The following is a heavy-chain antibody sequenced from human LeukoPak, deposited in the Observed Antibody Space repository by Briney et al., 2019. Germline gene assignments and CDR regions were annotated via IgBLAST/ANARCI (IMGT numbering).Heavy chain of an antibody. D-gene: IGHD3-22*01. V-gene: IGHV3-30*02. CDR1: GFTFSSYG. J-gene: IGHJ4*02. CDR2: IRYDGSNK. Sequence: GGSLRLSCAASGFTFSSYGMHWVRQAPGKGLEWVAFIRYDGSNKYYADSVKGRFTISRDNSKNTLYLQMNSLRPEDTAVYYCAKGITMMAYFDYWGQGTLVTVSS. CDR3: AKGITMMAYFDY.